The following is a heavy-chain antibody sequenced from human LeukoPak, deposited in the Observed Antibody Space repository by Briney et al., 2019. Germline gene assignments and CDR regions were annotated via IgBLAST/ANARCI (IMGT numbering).Heavy chain of an antibody. CDR2: INPNSGGT. D-gene: IGHD5-12*01. CDR1: GYTFTGYY. V-gene: IGHV1-2*06. CDR3: ARALIVATTPFDY. J-gene: IGHJ4*02. Sequence: GASVKVSCKASGYTFTGYYMHWVRQAPGQGLEWMGRINPNSGGTNYAQKFQGRVTMTRDTSISTAYMELSRLRSDDTAVYYCARALIVATTPFDYWGQGILVTVSS.